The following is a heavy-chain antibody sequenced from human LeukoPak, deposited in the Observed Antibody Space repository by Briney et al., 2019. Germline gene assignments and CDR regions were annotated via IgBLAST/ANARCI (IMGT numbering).Heavy chain of an antibody. CDR1: GFTFSSYA. J-gene: IGHJ4*02. CDR2: ISSNGRNT. CDR3: AIDDYGSGSYPLDY. V-gene: IGHV3-64*01. D-gene: IGHD3-10*01. Sequence: GGSLRLSCAASGFTFSSYALNWVRQAPGKGLEYVSAISSNGRNTYYAISVKSSFTISRDNSKNTLYLQMGRLRAEDTAVYYCAIDDYGSGSYPLDYWGQGTLVIVSS.